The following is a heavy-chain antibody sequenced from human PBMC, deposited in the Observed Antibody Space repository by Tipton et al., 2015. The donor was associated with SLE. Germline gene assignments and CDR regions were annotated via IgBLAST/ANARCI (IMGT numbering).Heavy chain of an antibody. CDR1: GYSITSTGYS. V-gene: IGHV4-39*07. J-gene: IGHJ5*02. CDR3: ARLDRS. Sequence: TLSLTCTVSGYSITSTGYSWGWVRQPPGKGLEWLGNIFYTGNAYYRPSLKSRLLMSVDTSTNQFFMQLTSVTAADTAVYYCARLDRSWGQGTLVIVSS. CDR2: IFYTGNA.